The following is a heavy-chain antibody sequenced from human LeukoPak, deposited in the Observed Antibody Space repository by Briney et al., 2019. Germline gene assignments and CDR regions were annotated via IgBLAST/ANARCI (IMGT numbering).Heavy chain of an antibody. CDR2: IIPILGIA. J-gene: IGHJ4*02. Sequence: GASVKVSCKASGGTFSSYAISWVRQAPGQGLEWMGRIIPILGIANYAQKFQGRVTITADKSTSTAYMELSSLRSEDTAVYYCARETPDSYYFDYWGQGTLVTVSS. D-gene: IGHD3-22*01. V-gene: IGHV1-69*04. CDR1: GGTFSSYA. CDR3: ARETPDSYYFDY.